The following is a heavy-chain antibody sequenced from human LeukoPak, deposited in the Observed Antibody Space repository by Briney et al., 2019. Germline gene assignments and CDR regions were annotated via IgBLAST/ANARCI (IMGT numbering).Heavy chain of an antibody. CDR1: GFTFSSYA. CDR2: ISYDGSNK. J-gene: IGHJ4*02. Sequence: SGGSLRLSCAASGFTFSSYAMPWVRQAPGKGLEWVAVISYDGSNKYYADSVKGRFTISRDNSKNTLYLQMNSLRAEDTAVYYCARSVVVISYYFDYWGQGTLVTVSS. V-gene: IGHV3-30-3*01. CDR3: ARSVVVISYYFDY. D-gene: IGHD3-22*01.